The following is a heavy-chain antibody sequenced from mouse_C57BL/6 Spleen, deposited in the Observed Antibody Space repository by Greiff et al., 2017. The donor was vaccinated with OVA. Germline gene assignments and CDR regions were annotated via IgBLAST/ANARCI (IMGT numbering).Heavy chain of an antibody. Sequence: EVKLMESGPGLAKPSQTLSLTCSVTGYSITSDYWNWIRKFPGNKLEYMGYISYSGSTYYNPSLKSRISITRDTSKNHYYLQLYSVNTEDTATYYCARGTNWDPYWYFDVWGTGTTVTVSS. CDR3: ARGTNWDPYWYFDV. J-gene: IGHJ1*03. CDR2: ISYSGST. D-gene: IGHD4-1*01. CDR1: GYSITSDY. V-gene: IGHV3-8*01.